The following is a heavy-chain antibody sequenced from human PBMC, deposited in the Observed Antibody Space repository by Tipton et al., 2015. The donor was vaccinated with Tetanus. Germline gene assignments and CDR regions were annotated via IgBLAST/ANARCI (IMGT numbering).Heavy chain of an antibody. CDR3: ARGRGLAGHWYFDL. Sequence: TLSLTCAVYGGSFSGYYWSWIRQPPGKGLEWIGEINHSGSTNYNPSLKSRVTISVDTSKNQFSLKLSSVTAADTAVYYCARGRGLAGHWYFDLWGRGTLFTVSS. D-gene: IGHD6-13*01. J-gene: IGHJ2*01. V-gene: IGHV4-34*01. CDR1: GGSFSGYY. CDR2: INHSGST.